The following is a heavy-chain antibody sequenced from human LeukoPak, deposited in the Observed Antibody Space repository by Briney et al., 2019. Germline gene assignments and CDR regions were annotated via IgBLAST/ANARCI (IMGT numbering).Heavy chain of an antibody. J-gene: IGHJ6*03. CDR3: ARTGASYYYYYMDV. Sequence: SETLSLTCIVPGYSISSGYYWGWIRQPPGKGLEWIGTIYRSGSTYSNPSLRGRVTISVDTSKNQFSLKLSSVTAADTAVYYCARTGASYYYYYMDVWGKGTTVTVSS. CDR2: IYRSGST. CDR1: GYSISSGYY. V-gene: IGHV4-38-2*02. D-gene: IGHD1-26*01.